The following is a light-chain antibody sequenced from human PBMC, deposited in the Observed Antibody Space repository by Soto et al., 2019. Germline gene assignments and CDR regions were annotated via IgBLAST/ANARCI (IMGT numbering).Light chain of an antibody. CDR3: QSYDSSKPWV. CDR1: SGSIASNY. CDR2: EDN. Sequence: NFMLTQPHSVSESPGKTVTISCTRSSGSIASNYVQWYQQRPGSAPTTVIYEDNQRPSGVPDRFSGSIDSSSNSASLTISGLKTEDEAGYYCQSYDSSKPWVFGGGTKLTVL. J-gene: IGLJ3*02. V-gene: IGLV6-57*03.